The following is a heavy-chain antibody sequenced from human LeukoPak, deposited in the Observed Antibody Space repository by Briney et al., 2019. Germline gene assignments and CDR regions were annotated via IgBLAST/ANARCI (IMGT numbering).Heavy chain of an antibody. Sequence: GSLRLSCAASGFTFSDFYMNWVRQAPGKGLEWIGYMYYSGSAYYSPSLKTRVTISVDTSKNQFSLKLTSVTAADTAVYYCARSTFSSNWNLWGQGTLVTVSS. D-gene: IGHD6-13*01. V-gene: IGHV4-59*08. CDR3: ARSTFSSNWNL. J-gene: IGHJ4*02. CDR2: MYYSGSA. CDR1: GFTFSDFY.